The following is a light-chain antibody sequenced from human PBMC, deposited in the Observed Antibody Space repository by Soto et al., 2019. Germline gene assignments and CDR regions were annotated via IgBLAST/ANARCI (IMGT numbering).Light chain of an antibody. CDR3: QQYDNLPPFT. CDR1: QDINNC. J-gene: IGKJ5*01. Sequence: EIRISQSPSSLSAAVGDRVTITCQAGQDINNCLNWYQQKPGKAPKLLIYDASNLETGVPSRFSGSGSGTDFTFTISSLQPEDIATYYCQQYDNLPPFTFGQGTRLEI. CDR2: DAS. V-gene: IGKV1-33*01.